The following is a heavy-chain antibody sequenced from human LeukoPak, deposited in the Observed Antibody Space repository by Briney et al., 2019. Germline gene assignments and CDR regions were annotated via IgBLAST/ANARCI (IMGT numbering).Heavy chain of an antibody. V-gene: IGHV3-48*01. J-gene: IGHJ6*03. CDR1: GFTFTDYS. D-gene: IGHD2-15*01. CDR2: ISGSSGTI. Sequence: PGGSLRLSCAVSGFTFTDYSMNWVRQAPGRGLEWVSYISGSSGTIYYADSVKGRFTISRDNAKNSLYLQVNSLRAEDTAVYYCARSEDVRVDYYYYMDVWGKGTTVTVSS. CDR3: ARSEDVRVDYYYYMDV.